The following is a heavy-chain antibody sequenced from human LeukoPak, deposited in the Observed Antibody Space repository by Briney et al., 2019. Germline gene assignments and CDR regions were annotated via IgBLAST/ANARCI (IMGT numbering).Heavy chain of an antibody. D-gene: IGHD3-3*01. CDR1: GFTVNNNY. Sequence: TGGSLRLSCAASGFTVNNNYMSWVRQAPGKGLEWVSIIYSGGYAYYADSVRGRFTISRDDSKNTLYLQLNSLRPEDTAVYYCARNVGEFWSTYYKGFFAYWGQGTLVTVSS. CDR3: ARNVGEFWSTYYKGFFAY. V-gene: IGHV3-66*02. J-gene: IGHJ4*02. CDR2: IYSGGYA.